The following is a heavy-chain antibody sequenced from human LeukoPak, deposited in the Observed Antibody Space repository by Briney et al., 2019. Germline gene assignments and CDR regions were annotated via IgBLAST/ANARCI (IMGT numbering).Heavy chain of an antibody. CDR1: GGSISSYY. Sequence: PSETLSLTCTVSGGSISSYYWSWIRQPPGKGLEWIGYIYYSGSTNYNPSLKSRVTISVDTSKNQFSLKLSSVTAADTAVYYCARVDIVATITTFDYWGQGTLVTVSS. CDR3: ARVDIVATITTFDY. CDR2: IYYSGST. D-gene: IGHD5-12*01. V-gene: IGHV4-59*08. J-gene: IGHJ4*02.